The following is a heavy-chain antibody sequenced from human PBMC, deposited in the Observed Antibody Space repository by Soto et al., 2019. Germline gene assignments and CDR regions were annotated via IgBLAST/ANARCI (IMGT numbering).Heavy chain of an antibody. CDR3: AKDHGSGLTFDY. CDR1: GFTFSSYG. J-gene: IGHJ4*02. D-gene: IGHD6-19*01. Sequence: GGSLRLSCAASGFTFSSYGMHWVRQAPGKGLEWVAVISYDGSNKYYADSVKGRFTISRDNSKNTLYLQMNSLRAEDTAVYYCAKDHGSGLTFDYWGQGTLVTVSS. CDR2: ISYDGSNK. V-gene: IGHV3-30*18.